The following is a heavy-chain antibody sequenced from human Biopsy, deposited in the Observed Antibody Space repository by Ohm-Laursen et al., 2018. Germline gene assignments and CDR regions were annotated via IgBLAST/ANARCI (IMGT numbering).Heavy chain of an antibody. CDR2: VSYSGNT. V-gene: IGHV4-59*08. Sequence: SETLSLTYTVSGVSTSSYFWSWIRQPLGKGLEWIGYVSYSGNTKYNPSLKSRVIISADTSKNQFSLKLSSVTAADTAMYYCAAYYYDSSGYFYAFHYWGQGTLVAVSS. J-gene: IGHJ4*02. CDR1: GVSTSSYF. CDR3: AAYYYDSSGYFYAFHY. D-gene: IGHD3-22*01.